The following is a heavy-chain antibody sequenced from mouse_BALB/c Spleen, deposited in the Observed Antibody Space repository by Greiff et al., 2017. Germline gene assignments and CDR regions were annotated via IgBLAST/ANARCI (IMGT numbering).Heavy chain of an antibody. CDR1: GFTFSSFG. CDR2: ISSGSSTI. V-gene: IGHV5-17*02. D-gene: IGHD2-14*01. Sequence: EVKVVESGGGLVQPGGSRKLSCAASGFTFSSFGMHWVRQAPEKGLEWVAYISSGSSTIYYADTVKGRFTISRDNPKNTLFLQMTSLRSEDTAMYYCARSYYYRYDGVDYWGQGTTLTVAS. J-gene: IGHJ2*01. CDR3: ARSYYYRYDGVDY.